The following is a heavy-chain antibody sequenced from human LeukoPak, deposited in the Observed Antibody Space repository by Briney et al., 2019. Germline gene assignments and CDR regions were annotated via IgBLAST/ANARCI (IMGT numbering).Heavy chain of an antibody. V-gene: IGHV3-48*04. CDR2: ISSSGSTI. J-gene: IGHJ4*02. CDR1: GFTFSSYS. D-gene: IGHD3-10*01. CDR3: ASDAITMVRGADPKIDY. Sequence: GGSLRLSCAASGFTFSSYSMNWVRQAPGKGLEWVSYISSSGSTIYYADSVKGRFTISRDNAKNSLYLQMNSLRAEDTAVYYCASDAITMVRGADPKIDYWGQGTLVTVSS.